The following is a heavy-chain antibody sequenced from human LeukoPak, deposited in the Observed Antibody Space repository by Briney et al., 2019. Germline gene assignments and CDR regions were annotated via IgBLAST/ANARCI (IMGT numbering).Heavy chain of an antibody. D-gene: IGHD3-22*01. CDR2: IIPIFGTA. V-gene: IGHV1-69*13. J-gene: IGHJ4*02. Sequence: SVKVSCKASGGTLSSYAISWVRQAPGQGLEWMGGIIPIFGTANYAQKFQGRVTITADESTSTAYMELSSLGSEDTAVYYCARVASVDSSGYYFYYWGQGTLVTVSS. CDR1: GGTLSSYA. CDR3: ARVASVDSSGYYFYY.